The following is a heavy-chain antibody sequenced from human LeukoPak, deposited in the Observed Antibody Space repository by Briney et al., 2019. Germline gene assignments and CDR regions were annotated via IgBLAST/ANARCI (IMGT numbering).Heavy chain of an antibody. CDR1: GGSISSYY. Sequence: PSETLSLTCTASGGSISSYYWSWLRQPPGKGLEWIGYIYYSGSTNYNPSLKSRVTISVDTSKNQFSLKLSSVTAADTAVYYCARHYSSGWYPPYYYYGMDVWGQGTTVTVSS. D-gene: IGHD6-19*01. V-gene: IGHV4-59*08. CDR2: IYYSGST. J-gene: IGHJ6*02. CDR3: ARHYSSGWYPPYYYYGMDV.